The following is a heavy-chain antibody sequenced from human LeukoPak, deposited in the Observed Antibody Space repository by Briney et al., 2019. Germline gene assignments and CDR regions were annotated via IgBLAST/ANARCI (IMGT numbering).Heavy chain of an antibody. Sequence: ASVKVSCKASGYTFTGYYMHWVRQAPGQGLEWMGWINPSGGSTSYAQKFQGRVTMTRDMSTSTVYMELSSLRSEDTAVYYCARYFHQYSSSSGGGFDYWGQGTLVTVSS. CDR3: ARYFHQYSSSSGGGFDY. CDR1: GYTFTGYY. V-gene: IGHV1-46*01. D-gene: IGHD6-13*01. J-gene: IGHJ4*02. CDR2: INPSGGST.